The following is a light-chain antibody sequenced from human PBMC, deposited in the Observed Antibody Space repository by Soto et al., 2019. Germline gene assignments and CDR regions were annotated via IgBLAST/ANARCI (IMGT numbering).Light chain of an antibody. Sequence: EIVLTQSPGTLSLSPGERATLSCRASQSVSSYLAWYQENPGQAPRLLIYGASSWATGIPDRFSGSGSGTDFTLTISRLEPEDFALYYCQQYNTSPFTFGQGTKLEIK. V-gene: IGKV3-20*01. CDR1: QSVSSY. CDR3: QQYNTSPFT. CDR2: GAS. J-gene: IGKJ2*01.